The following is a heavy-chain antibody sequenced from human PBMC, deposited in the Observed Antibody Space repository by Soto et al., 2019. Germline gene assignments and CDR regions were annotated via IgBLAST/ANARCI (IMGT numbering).Heavy chain of an antibody. CDR2: INHSGST. CDR3: AXGQRFLEXLAYRSKYNWFDP. Sequence: ETLSLTCAVYGGSFSGYYWSWIRQPPGKGLEWIGEINHSGSTNYNPSLKSRVTISVDTSKNQFSLKLSSVTAADTAVYYCAXGQRFLEXLAYRSKYNWFDPWGQGTLVTVSS. CDR1: GGSFSGYY. D-gene: IGHD3-3*01. J-gene: IGHJ5*02. V-gene: IGHV4-34*01.